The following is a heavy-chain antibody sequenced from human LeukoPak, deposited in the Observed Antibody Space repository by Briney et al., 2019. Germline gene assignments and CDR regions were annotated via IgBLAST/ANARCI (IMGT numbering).Heavy chain of an antibody. CDR1: GDSISSYC. CDR3: ARLPYYYGSGSFWFDP. D-gene: IGHD3-10*01. Sequence: SETLSLTCTVSGDSISSYCWSWIRQPPGKGPEWIGYIYYSGSTNYNPSLKSRVTMSVDTSKNQFSLKLSSVTAADTAVYYCARLPYYYGSGSFWFDPWGQGTLVTVSS. CDR2: IYYSGST. J-gene: IGHJ5*02. V-gene: IGHV4-59*08.